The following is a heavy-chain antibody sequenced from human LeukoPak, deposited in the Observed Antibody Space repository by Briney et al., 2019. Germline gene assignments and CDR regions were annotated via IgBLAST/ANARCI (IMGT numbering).Heavy chain of an antibody. V-gene: IGHV3-23*01. CDR3: ARDGRTVDYFDH. J-gene: IGHJ4*02. Sequence: GGSLRLSCAASGFTFSSYSMNWVRQAPGRGLEWVSAISGSGGGISGTYYADSVKGRFTISRDNSKNTLYLQMNSLRAEDTALYYCARDGRTVDYFDHWGQGTLVTVSS. CDR2: ISGSGGGISGT. D-gene: IGHD1-26*01. CDR1: GFTFSSYS.